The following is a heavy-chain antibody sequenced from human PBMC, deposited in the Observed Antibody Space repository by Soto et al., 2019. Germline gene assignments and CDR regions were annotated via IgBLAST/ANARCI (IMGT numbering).Heavy chain of an antibody. CDR2: ISSSSSYI. V-gene: IGHV3-21*01. CDR3: ARSLRFLEWLLYFDAFDI. J-gene: IGHJ3*02. D-gene: IGHD3-3*01. CDR1: GFTFSSYS. Sequence: GGSLRLSCAASGFTFSSYSMNWVRQAPGKGLEWVSSISSSSSYIYYADSVKGRFTISRDNAKNSLYLQMNSLRAEDTAVYYCARSLRFLEWLLYFDAFDIWGQGTMVTVSS.